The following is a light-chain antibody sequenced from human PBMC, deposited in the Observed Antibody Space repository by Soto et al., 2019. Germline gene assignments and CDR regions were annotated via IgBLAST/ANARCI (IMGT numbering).Light chain of an antibody. CDR3: QQSDNWPPVT. V-gene: IGKV3-15*01. J-gene: IGKJ1*01. CDR2: GAS. CDR1: QSVSNN. Sequence: EIVMTQSPATLSVSPGERATLSCRASQSVSNNLAWYQQKPGQAPRLLIYGASTRATGIPARFSGSGSGTXXXXXXXXXXSEXFAVYYCQQSDNWPPVTFGQGTKVEIK.